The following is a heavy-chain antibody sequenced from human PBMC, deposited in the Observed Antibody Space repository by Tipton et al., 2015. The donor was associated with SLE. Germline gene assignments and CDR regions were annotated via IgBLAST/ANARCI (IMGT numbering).Heavy chain of an antibody. V-gene: IGHV4-39*07. D-gene: IGHD4-11*01. Sequence: TLSLTCTVSGGSISSSSYYWGWIRQPPGKGLEWIGSIYYSGSTYYNPSLKSRVTISVDTSKNQFSLKLSSVTAEDTAVYYCARDGLRLQHSYYYYYMDVWGKGTTVTVSS. CDR1: GGSISSSSYY. CDR2: IYYSGST. CDR3: ARDGLRLQHSYYYYYMDV. J-gene: IGHJ6*03.